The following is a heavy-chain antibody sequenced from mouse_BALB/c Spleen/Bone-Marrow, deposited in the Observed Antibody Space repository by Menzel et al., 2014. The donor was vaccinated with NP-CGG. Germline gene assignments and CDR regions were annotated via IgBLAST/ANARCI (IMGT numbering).Heavy chain of an antibody. CDR1: GLNIKDIY. CDR2: IGPANGNT. CDR3: ARYDYGWYFSV. V-gene: IGHV14-3*02. D-gene: IGHD2-4*01. Sequence: VQLQQPGAELVKPGASVKLSCTASGLNIKDIYMHWVRQRPEQGLEWIGRIGPANGNTKYDPKFQGKATITADTSSNTAYLQLSSLTSEDTAVYYCARYDYGWYFSVWGAGTTATVSS. J-gene: IGHJ1*01.